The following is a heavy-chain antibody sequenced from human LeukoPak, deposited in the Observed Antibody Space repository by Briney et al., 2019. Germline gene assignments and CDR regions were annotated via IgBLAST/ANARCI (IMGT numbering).Heavy chain of an antibody. J-gene: IGHJ4*02. CDR2: ISSSSGTI. Sequence: GGSPRLSCAASGFTFSSYSMNWVRQAPGKGLEWVSYISSSSGTIYYADSVKGRFTVSRDNAKNSLYLQMNSLRDEDTAVYYCARVWGYRNGFDYWGQGTLVTVSS. CDR1: GFTFSSYS. V-gene: IGHV3-48*02. CDR3: ARVWGYRNGFDY. D-gene: IGHD5-12*01.